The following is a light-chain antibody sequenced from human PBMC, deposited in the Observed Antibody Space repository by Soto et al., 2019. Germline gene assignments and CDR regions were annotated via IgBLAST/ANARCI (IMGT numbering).Light chain of an antibody. CDR1: HNLLNSNGYNY. CDR3: EHGLHIPLT. V-gene: IGKV2-28*01. J-gene: IGKJ4*01. Sequence: DIGMTQSPLSLPVTPGEPSSISCRSSHNLLNSNGYNYLNWYLQKPGQSPQVLIYLGSNRASGVPVRLRRSGSAIDVTLKNSRVKHVHVRVYFCEHGLHIPLTFGGVTEADIK. CDR2: LGS.